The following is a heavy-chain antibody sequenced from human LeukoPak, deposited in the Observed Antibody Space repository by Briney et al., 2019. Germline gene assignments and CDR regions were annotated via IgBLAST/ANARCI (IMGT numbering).Heavy chain of an antibody. CDR3: AMKMVRGDAFDI. V-gene: IGHV4-4*07. Sequence: SETLSLTCTVSGGSISSYYWSWIRQPPGKGLEWIGRIYTSGSTNYNPSLKSRVTMSVDTSKNQFSLKLSSVTAADTAVYYCAMKMVRGDAFDIWGQGTMVTVSS. J-gene: IGHJ3*02. CDR2: IYTSGST. CDR1: GGSISSYY. D-gene: IGHD3-10*01.